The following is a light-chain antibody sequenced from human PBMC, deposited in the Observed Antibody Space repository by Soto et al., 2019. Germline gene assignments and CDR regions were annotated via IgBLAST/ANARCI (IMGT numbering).Light chain of an antibody. Sequence: QSVVTQPPSASGTPGQRVTISCSGSSSNVGSNTVDWYQLLPGTAPKLLIYHNNQRPSGVPDRLSGSKSGTSASLAISGLQSEDEADYYCAVLDDTLKAVVFGGGTKLTVL. CDR2: HNN. CDR3: AVLDDTLKAVV. J-gene: IGLJ2*01. CDR1: SSNVGSNT. V-gene: IGLV1-44*01.